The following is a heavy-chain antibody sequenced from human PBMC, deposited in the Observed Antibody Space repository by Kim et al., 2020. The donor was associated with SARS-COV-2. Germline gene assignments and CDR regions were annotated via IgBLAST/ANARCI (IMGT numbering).Heavy chain of an antibody. CDR1: GGSISRSNSH. CDR2: VYYSGST. V-gene: IGHV4-39*01. CDR3: ARPEMTGIGGRGGLDP. Sequence: SETLSLTCTVSGGSISRSNSHWGWIRQPPGKGLEWIGSVYYSGSTFYNPSLKSRVTISLDTPENQLSLKLPSVTAAATAGIYCARPEMTGIGGRGGLDP. D-gene: IGHD1-1*01. J-gene: IGHJ5*02.